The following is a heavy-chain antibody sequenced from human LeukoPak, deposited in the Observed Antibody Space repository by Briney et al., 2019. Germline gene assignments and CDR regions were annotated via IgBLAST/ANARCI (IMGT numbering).Heavy chain of an antibody. J-gene: IGHJ4*02. CDR2: ISHSGST. V-gene: IGHV4-34*01. D-gene: IGHD3-22*01. Sequence: SETLSLTCAVYGGSFSGYYWSWIRQPPGKGLEWIGEISHSGSTNFNPSLKSRVTISVDTSKNQFSLKLSSVTAADTAVYYCASTGYYDSSGYYPFDYWGQGTLVTVSS. CDR1: GGSFSGYY. CDR3: ASTGYYDSSGYYPFDY.